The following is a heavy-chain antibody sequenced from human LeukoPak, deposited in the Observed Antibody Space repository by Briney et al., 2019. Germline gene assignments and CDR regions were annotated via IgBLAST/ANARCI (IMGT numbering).Heavy chain of an antibody. D-gene: IGHD3-10*01. CDR1: GYTLTELS. CDR3: ATDYISGSGSYYPFDY. Sequence: ASVKGSCKVSGYTLTELSMHCVRQAPGKGLEWMGGFDPEDGETIYAQKFQGRVTMTEDTSTDTAYMELSSLRSEDTAVYYCATDYISGSGSYYPFDYWGQGTLVTVSS. CDR2: FDPEDGET. V-gene: IGHV1-24*01. J-gene: IGHJ4*02.